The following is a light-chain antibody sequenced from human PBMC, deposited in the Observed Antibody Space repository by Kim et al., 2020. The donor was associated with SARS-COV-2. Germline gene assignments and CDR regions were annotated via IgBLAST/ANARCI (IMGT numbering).Light chain of an antibody. J-gene: IGKJ2*01. CDR3: QQYGSSPYT. Sequence: EIVLTQSPGTPSLSPGERATLSCRASQSVSNNYLAWYQQKPGQAPRLLIYGASSRATGIPDRFSGSGSGTDFTLTISRLEPEDFAVYYCQQYGSSPYTFGQGTKLEI. V-gene: IGKV3-20*01. CDR1: QSVSNNY. CDR2: GAS.